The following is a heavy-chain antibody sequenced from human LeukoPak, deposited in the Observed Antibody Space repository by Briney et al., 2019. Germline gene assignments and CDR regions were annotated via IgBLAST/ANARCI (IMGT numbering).Heavy chain of an antibody. J-gene: IGHJ6*03. CDR3: ARGVRFTMVRGDSYYYMDV. CDR2: SYCSGST. V-gene: IGHV4-59*01. D-gene: IGHD3-10*01. CDR1: GGSISSYY. Sequence: PSETLSLTCTVSGGSISSYYWSWMRQPPGRGLEWIGYSYCSGSTNYNPSVKSRVTISVDTSKNQFSLKLSSVTAADTAVYYCARGVRFTMVRGDSYYYMDVWGKGSTVTVSS.